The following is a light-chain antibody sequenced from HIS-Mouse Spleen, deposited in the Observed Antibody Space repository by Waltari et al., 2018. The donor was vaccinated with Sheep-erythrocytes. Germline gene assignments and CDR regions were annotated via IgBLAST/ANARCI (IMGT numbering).Light chain of an antibody. CDR3: CSYAGSYNHV. CDR2: DVS. V-gene: IGLV2-11*01. CDR1: SSDVGGYNY. J-gene: IGLJ1*01. Sequence: QSAPTQPRSVSGSPGQSVTISCTGTSSDVGGYNYVSCYQQHPGKAPKLMIYDVSKRPSGVPDRFSGSKSGNTASLTISGLQAEDEADYYCCSYAGSYNHVFATGTKVTVL.